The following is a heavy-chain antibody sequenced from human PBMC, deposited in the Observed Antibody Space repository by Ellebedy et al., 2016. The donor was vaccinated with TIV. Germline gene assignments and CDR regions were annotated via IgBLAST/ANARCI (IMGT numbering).Heavy chain of an antibody. CDR2: ISAYNGNT. D-gene: IGHD1-14*01. CDR1: GGTFSSYA. V-gene: IGHV1-18*01. Sequence: ASVKVSCKASGGTFSSYAISWVRQAPGQGLEWMGWISAYNGNTNYAQKLQGRVTMTTDTSTSTAYMELRSLRSDDTAVYYCARSSRLLKLGISLNFDYWGQGTPVTVSS. J-gene: IGHJ4*02. CDR3: ARSSRLLKLGISLNFDY.